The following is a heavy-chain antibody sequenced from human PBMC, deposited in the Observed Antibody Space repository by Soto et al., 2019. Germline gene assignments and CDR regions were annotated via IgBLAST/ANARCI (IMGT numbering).Heavy chain of an antibody. J-gene: IGHJ4*02. CDR2: INPNSGGT. V-gene: IGHV1-2*02. D-gene: IGHD6-19*01. Sequence: QVQLVQSGAEVKKPGASVKVSCKGSGYTFTANYIQWVRQAPGQGLEWMGWINPNSGGTTYAQKFQGRVTLTRDTSIATSYMELSRLTSDVTAVYFCAREGCGWKYFDYWGEGSLVAVRS. CDR1: GYTFTANY. CDR3: AREGCGWKYFDY.